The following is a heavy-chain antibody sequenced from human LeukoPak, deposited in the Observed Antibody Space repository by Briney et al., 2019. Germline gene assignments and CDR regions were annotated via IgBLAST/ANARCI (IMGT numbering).Heavy chain of an antibody. CDR3: ARGGGDSYYMDV. J-gene: IGHJ6*03. D-gene: IGHD2-21*02. V-gene: IGHV4-34*01. CDR1: GGSFSGYY. Sequence: SETLSLTCAVYGGSFSGYYWSWIRQPPGKGLEWIGEINHSGSTNCNPSLKSRVTISVDLSKNQVSLKLSSVTAADTAVYYCARGGGDSYYMDVWGKGTTATVSS. CDR2: INHSGST.